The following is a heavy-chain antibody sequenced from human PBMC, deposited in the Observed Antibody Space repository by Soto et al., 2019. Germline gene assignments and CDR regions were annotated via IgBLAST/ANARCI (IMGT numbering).Heavy chain of an antibody. J-gene: IGHJ6*02. V-gene: IGHV4-4*07. D-gene: IGHD5-12*01. CDR2: IYTSGNT. Sequence: SETLSLTCIVSGVSISKYYWSWIRQPAGKGLEWIGRIYTSGNTNYNPSLRSRVTMSLDTSKNQLSLRLTSMTAADTAVYFCARAGYSGNYSRMDVWGQGTTVTVSS. CDR3: ARAGYSGNYSRMDV. CDR1: GVSISKYY.